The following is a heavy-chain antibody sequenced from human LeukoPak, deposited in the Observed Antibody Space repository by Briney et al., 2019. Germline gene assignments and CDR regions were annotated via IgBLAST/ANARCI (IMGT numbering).Heavy chain of an antibody. V-gene: IGHV3-23*01. D-gene: IGHD1-26*01. J-gene: IGHJ4*02. CDR1: GFTLRNYA. Sequence: SGGSLRLSCVASGFTLRNYAMSWVRRAPGKGLEWVSSLSGGGGSRYYADSVTGRFTISRDNSKNTLHLQMNSLRAEDTAIYYCAKNSDSAADFDYWGQGTLVTVSS. CDR2: LSGGGGSR. CDR3: AKNSDSAADFDY.